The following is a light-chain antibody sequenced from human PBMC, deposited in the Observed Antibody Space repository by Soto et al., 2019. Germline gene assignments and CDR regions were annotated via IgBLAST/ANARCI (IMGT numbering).Light chain of an antibody. CDR1: QSVSSE. CDR3: QQYKSWPIT. CDR2: GAS. J-gene: IGKJ5*01. V-gene: IGKV3-15*01. Sequence: MTQSPSTLSASVGDRVTITCRASQSVSSELAWYQQKPGQAPRLLMYGASTRATGTPARFSGSGSGTEFTLTISGLQSEDFAIYFCQQYKSWPITFGQGTRLEIK.